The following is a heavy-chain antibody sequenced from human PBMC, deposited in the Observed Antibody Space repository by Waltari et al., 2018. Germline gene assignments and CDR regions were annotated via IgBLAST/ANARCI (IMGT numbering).Heavy chain of an antibody. Sequence: QLQLQESGSGLVKPSQTLSLTCAVSGGSISSGGYSWSWIRQPPGKGLEWIGYIYHSASTYYTPSLRSRVTISVDRSKNQFSLKLSSVTAADTAVYYCARVVVAAGNWFDPWGQGTLVTVSS. D-gene: IGHD2-15*01. CDR1: GGSISSGGYS. J-gene: IGHJ5*02. CDR2: IYHSAST. CDR3: ARVVVAAGNWFDP. V-gene: IGHV4-30-2*01.